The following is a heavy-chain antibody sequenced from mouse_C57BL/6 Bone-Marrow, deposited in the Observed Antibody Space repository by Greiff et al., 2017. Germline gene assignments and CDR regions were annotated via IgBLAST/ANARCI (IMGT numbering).Heavy chain of an antibody. D-gene: IGHD1-1*01. CDR3: ARYGSSYWYFDV. J-gene: IGHJ1*03. CDR2: IDPNSGGT. CDR1: GYTFTSYW. Sequence: QVQLKQPGAELVKPGASVKLSCKASGYTFTSYWMHWVKQRPGRGLEWIGRIDPNSGGTKYNEKFKSKATLTVDKPSSTAYMQLSSLTSEDSAVYYCARYGSSYWYFDVWGTGTTVTVSS. V-gene: IGHV1-72*01.